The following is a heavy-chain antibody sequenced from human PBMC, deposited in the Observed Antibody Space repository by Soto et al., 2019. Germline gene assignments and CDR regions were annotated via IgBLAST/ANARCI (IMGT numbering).Heavy chain of an antibody. CDR1: GYTFTSYY. Sequence: QVQLVQSGAEVKKPGASVKVSCKASGYTFTSYYMHWVRQAPGQGLEWMGIINPSVGSTSYAQKFQGRVTMTRDTSKSTVYMALSSLRSEDTAVYYCERERTSYCSSTSCYNWFDPWGQGTLVTVSS. V-gene: IGHV1-46*01. CDR2: INPSVGST. D-gene: IGHD2-2*01. CDR3: ERERTSYCSSTSCYNWFDP. J-gene: IGHJ5*02.